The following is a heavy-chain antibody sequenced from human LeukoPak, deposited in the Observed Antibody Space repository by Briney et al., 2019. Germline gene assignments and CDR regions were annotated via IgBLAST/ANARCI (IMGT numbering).Heavy chain of an antibody. CDR3: ARGLGYCSSISCSTFDH. CDR2: ISYHGSNK. CDR1: GITFSTYA. Sequence: GGSLRLSCAASGITFSTYAIHWVRQAPGKGLEWVAVISYHGSNKYYADSVKGRFTISRDNSKNTLYLQMNSLRAEDTAVYYCARGLGYCSSISCSTFDHWGQGALVTVSS. V-gene: IGHV3-30-3*01. D-gene: IGHD2-2*02. J-gene: IGHJ4*02.